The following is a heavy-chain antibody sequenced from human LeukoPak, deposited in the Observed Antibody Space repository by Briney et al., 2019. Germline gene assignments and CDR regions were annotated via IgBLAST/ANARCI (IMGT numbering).Heavy chain of an antibody. CDR3: ATAGNYRFDN. V-gene: IGHV3-74*01. CDR1: GFTFDNSW. Sequence: GGSLRLSCAASGFTFDNSWIHWVRQGPGRGLVWVSRISPDGITTNYADSVRGRFTISRDNAMNTLYLQMNSLRAEDTAVYYCATAGNYRFDNWGQGTLVTVSS. CDR2: ISPDGITT. J-gene: IGHJ4*02. D-gene: IGHD1-7*01.